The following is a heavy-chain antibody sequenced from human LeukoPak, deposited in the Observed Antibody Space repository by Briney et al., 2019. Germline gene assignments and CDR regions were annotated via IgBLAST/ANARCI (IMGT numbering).Heavy chain of an antibody. CDR1: GGSISSHY. CDR3: AGHPKVPTEVY. J-gene: IGHJ4*02. Sequence: SETLSLTCTVSGGSISSHYWSWIRQPPGKGLEWIGYIYYSGSTNYNPSLKSRVTISVDTSKNQFSLKLSSVTAADTAVYYCAGHPKVPTEVYWGQEPLVTVSS. CDR2: IYYSGST. V-gene: IGHV4-59*08. D-gene: IGHD4-23*01.